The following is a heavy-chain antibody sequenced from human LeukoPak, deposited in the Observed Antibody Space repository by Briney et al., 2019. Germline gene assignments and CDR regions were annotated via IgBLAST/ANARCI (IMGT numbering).Heavy chain of an antibody. J-gene: IGHJ4*02. D-gene: IGHD2-15*01. V-gene: IGHV4-30-2*01. Sequence: PSQTLSLTCAVSGGSISSGGYSWRWIRQPPGKGLEWIGYIYHSWSTYYNPSLKSRVTISVDRSKNQVSLKLSSVTAADTAVYYCARADDVVAATFDYWGQGTLVTVSS. CDR2: IYHSWST. CDR1: GGSISSGGYS. CDR3: ARADDVVAATFDY.